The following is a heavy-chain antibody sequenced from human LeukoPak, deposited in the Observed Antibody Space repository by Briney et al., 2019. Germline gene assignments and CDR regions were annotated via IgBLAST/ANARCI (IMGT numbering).Heavy chain of an antibody. Sequence: PSETLSLTCTVSGGSISSSDYYWGWIRQPPGKGLEWIGSFYYSESTYYSPSLKSRVTISVDTSKNQFSLQLNSVTPEDTAVYYCARGPSYFQHWGQGTLVTVSS. J-gene: IGHJ1*01. V-gene: IGHV4-39*01. CDR3: ARGPSYFQH. CDR1: GGSISSSDYY. CDR2: FYYSEST.